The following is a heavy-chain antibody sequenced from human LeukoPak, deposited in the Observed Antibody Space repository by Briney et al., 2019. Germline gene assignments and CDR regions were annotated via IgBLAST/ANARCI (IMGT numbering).Heavy chain of an antibody. CDR2: ISGSGGST. J-gene: IGHJ4*02. V-gene: IGHV3-23*01. Sequence: GGSLRLSCVASGFTFSSYAMSWVRQAPRKGLEWVSDISGSGGSTYYADSVKGRFSISRDNSKNTLYMQIKTLRTQDTAVYYSSPLPTVAEPSGGDYWGQETLVTVPS. CDR1: GFTFSSYA. CDR3: SPLPTVAEPSGGDY. D-gene: IGHD3-10*01.